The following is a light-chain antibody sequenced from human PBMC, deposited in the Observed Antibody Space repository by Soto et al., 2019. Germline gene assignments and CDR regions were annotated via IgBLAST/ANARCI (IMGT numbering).Light chain of an antibody. CDR2: GDN. V-gene: IGLV1-40*01. CDR3: QSYDSSPSAWV. Sequence: QSVLTQPPSVSGAPGQRVTISCTGSSSNIGAGYEVHWYQQLPGTAPKLLIYGDNNRPSGVPDRFSGSKSGTSASLAITGLQAEDEADYYCQSYDSSPSAWVFGGGTKLTVL. J-gene: IGLJ3*02. CDR1: SSNIGAGYE.